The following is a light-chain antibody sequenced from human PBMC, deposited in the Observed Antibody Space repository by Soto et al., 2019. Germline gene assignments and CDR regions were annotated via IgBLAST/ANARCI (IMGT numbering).Light chain of an antibody. V-gene: IGKV3-15*01. J-gene: IGKJ1*01. CDR3: QHFNNWPRT. CDR1: QSVGYY. CDR2: ETS. Sequence: EIVMTQSPVTLSLSPGETATLSCRASQSVGYYLAWYQQKPGQAPRLLIYETSNRASGIPARFSGSGSGTQFTLTISSLPSEDSAVYYCQHFNNWPRTFGQGTKVEIK.